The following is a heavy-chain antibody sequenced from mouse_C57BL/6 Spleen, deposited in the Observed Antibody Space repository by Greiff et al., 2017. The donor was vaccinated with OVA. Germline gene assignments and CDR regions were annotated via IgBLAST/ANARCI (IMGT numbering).Heavy chain of an antibody. CDR3: ARDQAGYPFAY. Sequence: EVKLMESGPGMVKPSQSLSLTCTVTGYSITSGYDWHWIRHFPGNKLEWMGYISYSGSTNYNPSLKSRISITHDTSKNHFFLKLNSVTTEDTATYYCARDQAGYPFAYWGQGTLVTVSA. CDR1: GYSITSGYD. D-gene: IGHD2-2*01. J-gene: IGHJ3*01. CDR2: ISYSGST. V-gene: IGHV3-1*01.